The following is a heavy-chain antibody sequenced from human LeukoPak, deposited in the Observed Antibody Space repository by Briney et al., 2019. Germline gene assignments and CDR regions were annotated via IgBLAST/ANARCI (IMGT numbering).Heavy chain of an antibody. CDR2: INWNGGKT. CDR1: GFTFSSYW. V-gene: IGHV3-20*04. Sequence: PGGSLRLSCAASGFTFSSYWMHWVRQAPGKGLVWVSGINWNGGKTDYADSVKGRFTISRDNAKNSVYLQMNSLRAEDTALYYCARRRRSSDLVRDFYYYYMDVWGKGTTVTVSS. D-gene: IGHD3-10*01. CDR3: ARRRRSSDLVRDFYYYYMDV. J-gene: IGHJ6*03.